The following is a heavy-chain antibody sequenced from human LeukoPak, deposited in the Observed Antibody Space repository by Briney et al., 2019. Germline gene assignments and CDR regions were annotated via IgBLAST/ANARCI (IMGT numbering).Heavy chain of an antibody. CDR2: IYTSGST. D-gene: IGHD2-15*01. CDR3: ARMGYCSGGSCYTPDY. J-gene: IGHJ4*02. CDR1: GGSFSSYY. V-gene: IGHV4-4*07. Sequence: SETLSLTCTVSGGSFSSYYWSWIRQPAGKGLEWIGRIYTSGSTNYNPSLKSRVTMSVDTSKNQFSLKLSSVTAADTAVYYCARMGYCSGGSCYTPDYWGQGTLVTVSS.